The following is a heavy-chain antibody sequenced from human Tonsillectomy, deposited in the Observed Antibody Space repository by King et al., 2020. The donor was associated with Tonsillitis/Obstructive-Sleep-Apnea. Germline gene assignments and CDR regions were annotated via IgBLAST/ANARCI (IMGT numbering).Heavy chain of an antibody. Sequence: QVQLQESGPGLVKPSQTLSLTCTVSGGSISSGGYYWSWIRQHPGKGLEWIGYIYYSGSTYYNPSLKSRVTISLDASKNQFSLRLTSVTAADTAVYYCATEVATGAFDYWGQGPLVTVSS. D-gene: IGHD5-12*01. CDR2: IYYSGST. V-gene: IGHV4-31*03. J-gene: IGHJ4*02. CDR3: ATEVATGAFDY. CDR1: GGSISSGGYY.